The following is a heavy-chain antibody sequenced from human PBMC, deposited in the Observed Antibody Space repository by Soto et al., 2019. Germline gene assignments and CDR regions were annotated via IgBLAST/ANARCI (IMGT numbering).Heavy chain of an antibody. CDR3: ARGARNYYYFDY. D-gene: IGHD3-10*01. Sequence: EVQLVESGGGLVQPGGSLRLSCAASGFIFTDYWIHWVRQAPWKGLVWVSRIKSDESTTNYADSVWGRLTISRDNAKNTVYLQINSLRAEDTAVYYCARGARNYYYFDYWGQGTLVNVSS. CDR1: GFIFTDYW. J-gene: IGHJ4*02. CDR2: IKSDESTT. V-gene: IGHV3-74*01.